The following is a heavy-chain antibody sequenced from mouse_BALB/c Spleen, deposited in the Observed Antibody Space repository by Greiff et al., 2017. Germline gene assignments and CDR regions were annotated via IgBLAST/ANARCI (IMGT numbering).Heavy chain of an antibody. J-gene: IGHJ2*01. D-gene: IGHD1-2*01. V-gene: IGHV2-6-5*01. CDR3: AKHPSPHYYESPMDY. Sequence: VLLVESGPGLVAPSPCLSITCTVSGFSLTDYGVSWIRQPPGKGLEWMGVIWGGGSTYDNSALNSRLSISTDNSKSQVFLKMNSLRTDDTAMYYCAKHPSPHYYESPMDYWGQGTTLTVSS. CDR1: GFSLTDYG. CDR2: IWGGGST.